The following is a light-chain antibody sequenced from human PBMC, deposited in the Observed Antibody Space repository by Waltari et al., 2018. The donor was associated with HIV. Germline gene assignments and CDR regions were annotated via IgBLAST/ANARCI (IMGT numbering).Light chain of an antibody. Sequence: VLTQSPASLSLSPGDRATLSCRASDSVSNYLAWYQQNPGQAPRLLIDDASIRATGIPARFSGSGSRTDFTLTISSLEPEDFALYYCQQRNNWPPEVSFGQGTRLEIK. CDR2: DAS. CDR1: DSVSNY. J-gene: IGKJ5*01. CDR3: QQRNNWPPEVS. V-gene: IGKV3-11*01.